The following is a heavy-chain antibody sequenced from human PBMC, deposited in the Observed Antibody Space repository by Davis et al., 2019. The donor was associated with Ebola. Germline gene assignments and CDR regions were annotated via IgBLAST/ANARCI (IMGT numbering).Heavy chain of an antibody. CDR2: IKQDGSEI. CDR3: ARDPRPGEVDY. CDR1: GFSFSYYW. V-gene: IGHV3-7*01. J-gene: IGHJ4*02. Sequence: PGGSLRLSCPPSGFSFSYYWMSWVRQAPGKGLEWVANIKQDGSEIYYVDSVKGRFTISRDNAKNSLYLQMNSLRAEDTAVYYCARDPRPGEVDYWGQGTLVTVSS. D-gene: IGHD7-27*01.